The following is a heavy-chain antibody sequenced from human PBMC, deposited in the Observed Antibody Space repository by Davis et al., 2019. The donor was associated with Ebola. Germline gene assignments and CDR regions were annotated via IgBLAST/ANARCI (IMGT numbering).Heavy chain of an antibody. CDR3: TTLFGVVNQ. Sequence: PWGSLTLSCAASGFTISTSWMNWVRQAPGKGLAWVGRFKSQTDGGTTDYAAPVKGRFTISRDDSKNTLYLQMNSLKTEDTAVYYCTTLFGVVNQWGQGTLVTVSS. V-gene: IGHV3-15*07. D-gene: IGHD3-3*01. J-gene: IGHJ4*02. CDR2: FKSQTDGGTT. CDR1: GFTISTSW.